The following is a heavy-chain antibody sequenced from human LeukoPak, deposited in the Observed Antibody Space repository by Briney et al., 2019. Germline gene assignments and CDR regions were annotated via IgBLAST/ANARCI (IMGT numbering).Heavy chain of an antibody. V-gene: IGHV3-74*01. CDR1: GFTFTSYW. Sequence: GGSLRLSCAASGFTFTSYWMHWVRQAPGKGLVWVSRVNSDESRTSYVDSVKGRFTISRDNAKNTLYLQMNSLRVEDTAVYYCAREGGLGNNWFDPWGQGARVTVSS. CDR2: VNSDESRT. J-gene: IGHJ5*01. D-gene: IGHD1-26*01. CDR3: AREGGLGNNWFDP.